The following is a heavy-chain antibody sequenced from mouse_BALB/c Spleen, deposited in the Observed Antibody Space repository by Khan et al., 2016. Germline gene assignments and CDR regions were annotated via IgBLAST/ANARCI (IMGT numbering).Heavy chain of an antibody. CDR2: ISYSGST. J-gene: IGHJ4*01. CDR1: GDSITSGY. Sequence: EVQLQESGPSLVKPSQTLSLTCSVTGDSITSGYWNWIRKFSGNKLEYLGYISYSGSTYYNPSLKNRVSITRDTSKNQFYLQLNSVTTEDTATYYCATGHDFDWDYYAMDYWGQGTSVTVSS. D-gene: IGHD2-4*01. CDR3: ATGHDFDWDYYAMDY. V-gene: IGHV3-8*02.